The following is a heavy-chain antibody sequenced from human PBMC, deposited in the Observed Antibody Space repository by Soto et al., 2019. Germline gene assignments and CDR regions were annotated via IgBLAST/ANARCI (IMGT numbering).Heavy chain of an antibody. V-gene: IGHV3-74*01. J-gene: IGHJ6*02. CDR1: GLSFNIYW. CDR2: INSDGSHT. Sequence: EVQLVESGGGLVQPGGSLRLSCAASGLSFNIYWMHWVRQVPGKGLVWLARINSDGSHTIYVDSEKGRFTISRDNAKSTVFLQMDSLRDEDTGVYYCAGGMAGLDVWGQGTTVTVSS. CDR3: AGGMAGLDV.